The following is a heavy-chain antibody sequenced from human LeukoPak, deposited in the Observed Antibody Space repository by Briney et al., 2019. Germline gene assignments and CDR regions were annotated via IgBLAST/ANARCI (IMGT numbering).Heavy chain of an antibody. J-gene: IGHJ4*02. V-gene: IGHV4-59*01. D-gene: IGHD5-18*01. Sequence: PSETLSLTCAVYGGSFSGYYWSWIRQPPGKGLEWIGYIYYSGSTNYNPSLKSRVTISVDTSKNQFSLKLSSVTAADTAVYYCARNRGYSYGYGTLDYWGQGTLVTVSS. CDR3: ARNRGYSYGYGTLDY. CDR1: GGSFSGYY. CDR2: IYYSGST.